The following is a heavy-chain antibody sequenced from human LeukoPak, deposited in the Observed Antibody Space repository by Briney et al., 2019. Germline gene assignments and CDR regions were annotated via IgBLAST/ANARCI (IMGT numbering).Heavy chain of an antibody. D-gene: IGHD6-13*01. Sequence: PGGSLRLSCAASGFTFSSYWMSWVRRAPGKGLEWVANIKQDGSEKYYVDSVKGRFTISRDNAKNSLYLQMNSLRAEDTAVYYCARPPKRSYSSSWYVYWGQGTLVTVSS. CDR1: GFTFSSYW. CDR2: IKQDGSEK. J-gene: IGHJ4*02. CDR3: ARPPKRSYSSSWYVY. V-gene: IGHV3-7*03.